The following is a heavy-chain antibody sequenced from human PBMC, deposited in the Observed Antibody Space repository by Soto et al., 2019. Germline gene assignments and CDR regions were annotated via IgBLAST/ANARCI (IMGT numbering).Heavy chain of an antibody. V-gene: IGHV1-2*04. D-gene: IGHD2-2*02. Sequence: ASVKVSCKASGYTFTGYYMHWLRQSPGQGLEWMGWINPNSGGTNYAQKFQGWVTMTRDTSISTAYMELSRLRSDDTAVYYCAREGGYCSSTSCYTYYYYGMDVWGQGTTVTVSS. CDR1: GYTFTGYY. J-gene: IGHJ6*02. CDR2: INPNSGGT. CDR3: AREGGYCSSTSCYTYYYYGMDV.